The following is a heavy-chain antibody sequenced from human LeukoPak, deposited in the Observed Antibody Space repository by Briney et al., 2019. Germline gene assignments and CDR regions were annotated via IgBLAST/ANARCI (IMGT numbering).Heavy chain of an antibody. CDR2: IRSKANSYAT. D-gene: IGHD2-2*02. J-gene: IGHJ3*02. CDR1: RFTFSSYV. V-gene: IGHV3-73*01. CDR3: TRPGGRYSPFDI. Sequence: GGSLRLSCAASRFTFSSYVMKWVRQASGKGLEWVGRIRSKANSYATAYAASVKGRFTISRDDSKNTAYLQMNSLKTEDTAVYYCTRPGGRYSPFDIWGQGTMVTVSS.